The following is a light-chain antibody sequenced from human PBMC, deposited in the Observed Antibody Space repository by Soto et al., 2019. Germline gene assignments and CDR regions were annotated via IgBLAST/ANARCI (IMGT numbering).Light chain of an antibody. CDR2: DAS. CDR3: HQYNSFSPWT. CDR1: QSISSW. Sequence: IQLTQYPSSLSASVGDRVTTTGLASQSISSWLAWYQQKPGKAPQLLIYDASRLKSGVPSRFSGRGSGTEFTLTITSLQPDDFATYYCHQYNSFSPWTVGPGTKVEIK. J-gene: IGKJ1*01. V-gene: IGKV1-5*01.